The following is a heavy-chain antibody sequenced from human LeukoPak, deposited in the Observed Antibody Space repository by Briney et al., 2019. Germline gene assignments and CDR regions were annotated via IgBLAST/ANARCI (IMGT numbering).Heavy chain of an antibody. J-gene: IGHJ6*03. Sequence: GSLRLSCAASGFTVSNNYMNWVRQAPGKGLEWVSVIYSGGSTYYADSVKGRFTISRDNSKNTLYLQMNSLRAEDTAAYYCARVVYYYYYYMDVWGKGTTVTISS. CDR3: ARVVYYYYYYMDV. CDR2: IYSGGST. V-gene: IGHV3-66*01. CDR1: GFTVSNNY.